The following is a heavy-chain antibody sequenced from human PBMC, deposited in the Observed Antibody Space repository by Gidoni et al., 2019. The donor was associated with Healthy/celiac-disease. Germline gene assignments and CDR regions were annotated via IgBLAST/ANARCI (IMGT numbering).Heavy chain of an antibody. CDR2: ISSSGSTI. Sequence: QVQLVESGGGLVKPGGSLRLSCAPPGFTFSAYYISWIRQAPGKGLEWVSYISSSGSTIYYADSVKGRFTISRDNAKNSLYLQMNSLRAEDTAVYYCARERLFLVGGAPFELAFDPWGQGTLVTVSS. J-gene: IGHJ5*02. CDR1: GFTFSAYY. V-gene: IGHV3-11*01. D-gene: IGHD1-26*01. CDR3: ARERLFLVGGAPFELAFDP.